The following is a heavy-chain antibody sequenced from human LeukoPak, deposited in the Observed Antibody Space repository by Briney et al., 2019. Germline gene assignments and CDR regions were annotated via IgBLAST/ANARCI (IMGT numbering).Heavy chain of an antibody. D-gene: IGHD6-13*01. CDR1: GYTFAAYG. V-gene: IGHV1-18*01. CDR3: ARAPGIAAAGTHFDF. CDR2: ISTYNGNT. Sequence: ASVKVSCKASGYTFAAYGISWVRQAPGQGLEWMGWISTYNGNTNYAQNLQGRVIMTTDTSASTAYMELRSLRSDDTAVYYCARAPGIAAAGTHFDFWGQGTLVTVSS. J-gene: IGHJ4*02.